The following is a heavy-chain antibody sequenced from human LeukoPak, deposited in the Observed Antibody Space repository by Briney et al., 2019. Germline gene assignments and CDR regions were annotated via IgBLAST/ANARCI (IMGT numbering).Heavy chain of an antibody. J-gene: IGHJ3*02. CDR3: ARHTNRLDAFDI. CDR2: IYYSGSI. CDR1: GDSISSYY. Sequence: SETLSLTCTVSGDSISSYYWSWIRQPPGKGLEWIGYIYYSGSINYNPSLKSRVTISVDTSKNQFSLKLSSVTAADTAVYFCARHTNRLDAFDIWGQGTMVTVSS. D-gene: IGHD3-3*01. V-gene: IGHV4-59*08.